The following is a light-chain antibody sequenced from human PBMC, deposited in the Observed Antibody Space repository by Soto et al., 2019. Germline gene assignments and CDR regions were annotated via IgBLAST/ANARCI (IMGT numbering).Light chain of an antibody. Sequence: QSALTQPAPVSGSPGQAITISCTGTSSDIGSYHLVSWYQQHPDKAPTLMIYEDSKRPSGISIRFSGSKSGTTASLTISGLQPEDEATYYCCSYAGSGTWLFGGGTKLTVL. CDR1: SSDIGSYHL. CDR2: EDS. V-gene: IGLV2-23*01. CDR3: CSYAGSGTWL. J-gene: IGLJ2*01.